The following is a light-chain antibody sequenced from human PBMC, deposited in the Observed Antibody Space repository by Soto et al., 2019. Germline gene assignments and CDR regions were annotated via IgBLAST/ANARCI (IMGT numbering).Light chain of an antibody. CDR3: QQRSNWPIT. CDR1: QSVSSY. V-gene: IGKV3-11*01. J-gene: IGKJ5*01. CDR2: DAS. Sequence: EIVLTQSPATLSLSPGERATLSCRASQSVSSYLAWYQQKPGQAPRLLIYDASNRSTGIPARFSGSGSGTDCTPTTSSLEPEEFAVYYCQQRSNWPITCGQGTRLEIK.